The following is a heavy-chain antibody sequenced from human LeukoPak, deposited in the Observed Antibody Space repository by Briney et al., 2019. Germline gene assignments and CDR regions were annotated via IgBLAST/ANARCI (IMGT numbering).Heavy chain of an antibody. CDR3: ARDNKDGSGSYQFDY. D-gene: IGHD3-10*01. V-gene: IGHV4-30-4*01. CDR2: IYYSGST. CDR1: GGSISSGDYY. J-gene: IGHJ4*02. Sequence: SETLSLTCTVSGGSISSGDYYWSWIRQPPGKGLEWIGYIYYSGSTYYNPSLKSRVTISVDTSKNQFSLKLGSVTAADTAVYYCARDNKDGSGSYQFDYWGQGTLVTVSS.